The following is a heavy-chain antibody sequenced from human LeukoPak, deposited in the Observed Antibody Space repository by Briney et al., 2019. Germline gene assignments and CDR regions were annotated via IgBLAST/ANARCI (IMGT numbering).Heavy chain of an antibody. Sequence: ASVKVSCKASGYTFTGYYMHWVRQAPGQGLEWMGWINPNSGGTNYAQKFQGRVTMTGDTSISTAYMELSRLRSDDTAVYYCARDRHSSWPTESDYWGQGTLVTVSS. CDR3: ARDRHSSWPTESDY. CDR1: GYTFTGYY. CDR2: INPNSGGT. V-gene: IGHV1-2*02. D-gene: IGHD6-13*01. J-gene: IGHJ4*02.